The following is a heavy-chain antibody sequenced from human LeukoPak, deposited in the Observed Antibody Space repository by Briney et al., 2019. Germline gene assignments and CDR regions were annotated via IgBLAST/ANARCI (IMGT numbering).Heavy chain of an antibody. CDR3: TTITYYYGSGSYKVNDY. CDR1: GFTFSTYE. CDR2: IKSKTDGGTT. V-gene: IGHV3-15*01. Sequence: GGSLRFSCAASGFTFSTYEMNWVRQAPGKGLEWVGRIKSKTDGGTTDYAATVKGRFTISRDGSKNTLYLQMNSLKTEDTAVYYCTTITYYYGSGSYKVNDYWGQGTLVTVSS. J-gene: IGHJ4*02. D-gene: IGHD3-10*01.